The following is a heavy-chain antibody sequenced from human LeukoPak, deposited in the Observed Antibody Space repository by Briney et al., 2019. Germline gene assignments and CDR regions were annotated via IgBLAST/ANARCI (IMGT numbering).Heavy chain of an antibody. Sequence: GGSLRLSCAASGFTFSSYAMSWVRQAPGKGLEWVSAISGSGGSTYYADSVKGRFTISRDNSKNTLCLQMNSLRAEDTAVYYCAKDLGNWNSGTPGSYWGQGTLVTVSS. V-gene: IGHV3-23*01. CDR1: GFTFSSYA. J-gene: IGHJ4*02. CDR3: AKDLGNWNSGTPGSY. CDR2: ISGSGGST. D-gene: IGHD1-7*01.